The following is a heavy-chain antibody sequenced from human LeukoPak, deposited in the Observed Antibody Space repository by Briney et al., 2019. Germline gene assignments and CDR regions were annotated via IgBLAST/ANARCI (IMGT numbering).Heavy chain of an antibody. CDR2: ISYDGSNK. V-gene: IGHV3-30*03. CDR1: GFTVSSNY. CDR3: ARGNIVVVPAAIILDY. D-gene: IGHD2-2*01. Sequence: GGSLRLSCAASGFTVSSNYMSWVRQAPGKGLEWVAVISYDGSNKYYADSVKGRFTISRDNSKNTLYLQMNSLRAEDTAVYYCARGNIVVVPAAIILDYWGQGTLVTVSS. J-gene: IGHJ4*02.